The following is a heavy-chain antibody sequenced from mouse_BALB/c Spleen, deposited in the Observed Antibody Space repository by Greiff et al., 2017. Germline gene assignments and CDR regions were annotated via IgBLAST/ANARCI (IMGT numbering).Heavy chain of an antibody. CDR1: GFTFTDYY. D-gene: IGHD1-3*01. J-gene: IGHJ3*01. CDR3: ARSGDWFAY. V-gene: IGHV7-3*02. Sequence: EVQGVESGGGLVQPGGSLRLSCATSGFTFTDYYMSWVRQPPGKALEWLGFIRNKANGYTTEYSASVKGRFTISRDNSQSILYLQMNTLRAEDSATYYCARSGDWFAYWGQGTLVTVSA. CDR2: IRNKANGYTT.